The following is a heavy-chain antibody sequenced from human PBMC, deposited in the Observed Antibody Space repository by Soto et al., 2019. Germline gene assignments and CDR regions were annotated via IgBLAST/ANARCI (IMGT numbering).Heavy chain of an antibody. CDR1: GVTFSSYA. V-gene: IGHV1-69*13. J-gene: IGHJ6*02. D-gene: IGHD2-15*01. CDR3: ALRGVVVVAATRSYYYYGMDV. Sequence: SVRVSCKASGVTFSSYAISWVRQAPGQGLEWMGGIIPIFGTANYAQKFQGRVTITADESTSTAYMELSSLRSEDTAVYYCALRGVVVVAATRSYYYYGMDVWGQGTTVTVSS. CDR2: IIPIFGTA.